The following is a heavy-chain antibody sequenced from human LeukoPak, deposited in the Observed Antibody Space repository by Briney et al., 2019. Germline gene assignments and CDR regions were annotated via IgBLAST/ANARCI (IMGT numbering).Heavy chain of an antibody. CDR2: ITSDGSAT. Sequence: EPGGSLRLSCAVSGFTFSSCWMHWVRQGPGKGLAWVSRITSDGSATDYADSVKGRFTISRDNAKNILYLHMNSLRAEDTAVYYCARDASPGYFDLWGRGTLVTVSS. CDR1: GFTFSSCW. CDR3: ARDASPGYFDL. V-gene: IGHV3-74*01. D-gene: IGHD2-15*01. J-gene: IGHJ2*01.